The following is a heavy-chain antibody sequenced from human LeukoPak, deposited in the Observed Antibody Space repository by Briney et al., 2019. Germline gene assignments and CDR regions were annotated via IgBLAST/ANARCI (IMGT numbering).Heavy chain of an antibody. CDR1: GFTFSSYG. J-gene: IGHJ6*03. CDR3: ARDLGLVGTNKFVYYYYYMDV. CDR2: IWYDGSNK. D-gene: IGHD1-26*01. Sequence: GSSLRLSCAASGFTFSSYGMHWVRQAPRKGLEWVAVIWYDGSNKYYADSVKGRFNISRHNSKNTLYLQMNSLRAEDTAVYYCARDLGLVGTNKFVYYYYYMDVWGKGPTVTVSS. V-gene: IGHV3-33*01.